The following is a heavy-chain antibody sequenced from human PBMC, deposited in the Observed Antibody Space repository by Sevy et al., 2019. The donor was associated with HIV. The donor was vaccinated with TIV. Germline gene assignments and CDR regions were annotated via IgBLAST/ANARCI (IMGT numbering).Heavy chain of an antibody. V-gene: IGHV3-9*01. J-gene: IGHJ3*02. CDR1: GFTFDDYA. D-gene: IGHD5-12*01. CDR3: AKDLLGYIGAFDI. Sequence: GGSLRLSCAVSGFTFDDYAMHWVRQAPGKGLEWVSGINWSSGSIGYADSVKGRFTISRDNVKNSLYLQMNSLRAEDTALYYCAKDLLGYIGAFDIWGQGTMVTVSS. CDR2: INWSSGSI.